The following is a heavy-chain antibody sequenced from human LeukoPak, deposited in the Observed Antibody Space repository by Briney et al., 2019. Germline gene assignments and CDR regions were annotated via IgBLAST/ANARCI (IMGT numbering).Heavy chain of an antibody. J-gene: IGHJ4*02. V-gene: IGHV3-30*18. CDR3: AKALTPDYGDYDLDY. Sequence: PGGSLRLSCAASGFTFSSYGMHWVRQAPGKGLEWVAVISYDGSNKYYADSVKGRFTISRDNSKNTLYLQMNSLRAEDTAVYYCAKALTPDYGDYDLDYWGQGTLVTVSS. D-gene: IGHD4-17*01. CDR2: ISYDGSNK. CDR1: GFTFSSYG.